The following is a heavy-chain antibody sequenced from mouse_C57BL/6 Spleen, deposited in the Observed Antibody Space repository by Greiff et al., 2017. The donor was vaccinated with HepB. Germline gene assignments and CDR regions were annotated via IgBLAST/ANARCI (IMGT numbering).Heavy chain of an antibody. J-gene: IGHJ4*01. CDR2: IRNKANGYTT. D-gene: IGHD3-1*01. CDR3: ARWGSGAMDY. CDR1: GFTFTDYY. Sequence: EVNLVESGGGLVQPGGSLSLSCAASGFTFTDYYMSWVRQPPGKALEWLGFIRNKANGYTTEYSASVKGRFTISRDNSQSILYLQMNALRAEDSATYYCARWGSGAMDYWGQGTSVTVSS. V-gene: IGHV7-3*01.